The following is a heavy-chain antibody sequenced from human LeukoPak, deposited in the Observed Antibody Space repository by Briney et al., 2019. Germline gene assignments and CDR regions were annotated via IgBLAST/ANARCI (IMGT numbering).Heavy chain of an antibody. CDR2: IYYSGST. CDR1: GGSISSYY. V-gene: IGHV4-59*08. Sequence: SGTMSHTCTVSGGSISSYYWSWIRQAPGKGLEWIGYIYYSGSTNYNPSLKSRVTISVDTSKNQFSLKLSSVTAADTAVYYCARNSGYVDYWGQGTLVTVSS. J-gene: IGHJ4*02. D-gene: IGHD1-26*01. CDR3: ARNSGYVDY.